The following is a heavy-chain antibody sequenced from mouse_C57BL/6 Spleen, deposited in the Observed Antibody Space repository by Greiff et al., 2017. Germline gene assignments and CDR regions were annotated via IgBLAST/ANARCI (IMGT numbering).Heavy chain of an antibody. CDR1: GYTFTSYW. V-gene: IGHV1-69*01. Sequence: QVQLQQPGAELVMPGASVKLSCKASGYTFTSYWMHWVQQRPGQGLEWIGEIDPSDSYTNYNQKFKGKSTLTVDKSSSTAYMQLSSMTSEDSAVYYCGRRGAAQATSWYFDVWGTGTTVTVSS. CDR2: IDPSDSYT. CDR3: GRRGAAQATSWYFDV. J-gene: IGHJ1*03. D-gene: IGHD3-2*02.